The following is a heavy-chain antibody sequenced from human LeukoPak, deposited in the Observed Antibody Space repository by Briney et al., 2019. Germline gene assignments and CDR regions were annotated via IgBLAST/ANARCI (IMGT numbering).Heavy chain of an antibody. Sequence: GGSLRLSCAASGFTFDDYGMSWVRQAPGKGLEWVSGINWNGGSTGYADSVKGRFTISRDNAKNSLYLQMNSLRAEDTALYYCARDPGYCSSTSCPFDDAFDIWGQGTMVTVSS. D-gene: IGHD2-2*03. V-gene: IGHV3-20*04. CDR2: INWNGGST. CDR1: GFTFDDYG. J-gene: IGHJ3*02. CDR3: ARDPGYCSSTSCPFDDAFDI.